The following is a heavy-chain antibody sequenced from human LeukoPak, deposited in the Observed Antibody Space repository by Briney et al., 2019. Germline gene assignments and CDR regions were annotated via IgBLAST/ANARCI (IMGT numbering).Heavy chain of an antibody. J-gene: IGHJ4*02. V-gene: IGHV3-23*01. CDR3: ARAPWTLYSGSYYSDY. CDR1: GFIFSNYA. D-gene: IGHD1-26*01. Sequence: GGSLRLSCAASGFIFSNYAMTWVRQAPGKGLEWVSSSGSTTDYSDSVKGRFTISRDNSKNTLYLQMNSLRAEDTAVYYCARAPWTLYSGSYYSDYWGQGTLVTVSS. CDR2: SGSTT.